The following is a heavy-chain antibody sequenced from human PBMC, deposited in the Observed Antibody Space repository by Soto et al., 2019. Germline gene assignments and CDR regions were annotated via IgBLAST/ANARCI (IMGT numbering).Heavy chain of an antibody. CDR1: GGTFSSYA. D-gene: IGHD6-13*01. CDR2: IIPIFGTA. V-gene: IGHV1-69*12. J-gene: IGHJ6*02. Sequence: QVQLVQSGAEVKKPGSSVKVSCKASGGTFSSYAISWVRQAPGQGLEWMGGIIPIFGTANYAQKFQGRVTITADESTSTAYMELSSLRSEDTAVYYCARLSQQPSPLYYYYCGMDVWGQGTTVTVSS. CDR3: ARLSQQPSPLYYYYCGMDV.